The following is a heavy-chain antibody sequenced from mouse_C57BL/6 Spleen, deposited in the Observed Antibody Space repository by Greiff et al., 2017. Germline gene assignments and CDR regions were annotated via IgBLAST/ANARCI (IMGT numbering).Heavy chain of an antibody. J-gene: IGHJ1*03. CDR3: AREVYYYGSSPHWYFDV. CDR2: IYWDDDK. Sequence: QVTLKESGPGILQSSQTLSLTCSFSGFSLSTSGMGVSWIRQPSGKGLEWLAHIYWDDDKRYNPSLKSRLPISKDTSRNQVFLKITSVDTADTATYYCAREVYYYGSSPHWYFDVWGTGTTVTVSS. D-gene: IGHD1-1*01. CDR1: GFSLSTSGMG. V-gene: IGHV8-12*01.